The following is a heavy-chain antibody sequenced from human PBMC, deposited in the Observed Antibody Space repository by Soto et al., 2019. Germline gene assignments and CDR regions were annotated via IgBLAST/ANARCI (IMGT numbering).Heavy chain of an antibody. J-gene: IGHJ6*02. CDR1: GGSISSSSYY. Sequence: PSETLSLTCTVSGGSISSSSYYWGWIRQPPGKGLEWIGSFYYSGSTYYNQSLKSRVTISVDTSKNQFSLKLSSVTAADTAVYYFGRQPGHRDSTTCFGYYTVDVWGQGTTVTVSS. V-gene: IGHV4-39*01. CDR2: FYYSGST. D-gene: IGHD2-2*01. CDR3: GRQPGHRDSTTCFGYYTVDV.